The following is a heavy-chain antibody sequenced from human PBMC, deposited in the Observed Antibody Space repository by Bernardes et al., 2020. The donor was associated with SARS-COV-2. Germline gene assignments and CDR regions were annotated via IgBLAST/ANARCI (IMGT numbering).Heavy chain of an antibody. CDR3: AREEWLVFGSYGMDV. CDR2: IYTSGST. V-gene: IGHV4-61*02. D-gene: IGHD6-19*01. Sequence: SETLSLTCTVSGGSISSGSYYWSWIRQPAGKGLEWIGRIYTSGSTNYNPSLKSRVTISVDTSKNQFSLKLSSVTAADTAVYYCAREEWLVFGSYGMDVWGQGTTVTVSS. CDR1: GGSISSGSYY. J-gene: IGHJ6*02.